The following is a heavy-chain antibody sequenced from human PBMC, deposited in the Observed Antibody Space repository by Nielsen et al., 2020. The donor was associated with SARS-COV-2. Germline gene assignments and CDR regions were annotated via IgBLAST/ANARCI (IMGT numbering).Heavy chain of an antibody. Sequence: WVRQDPGQGLEWMGIVNPNGGSPTYAQKFQGRVTMISDTSTSTVYMELRSLTSEDTAVYYCERDSDSSGRNYWGQGTLVTVSS. J-gene: IGHJ4*02. D-gene: IGHD3-22*01. CDR3: ERDSDSSGRNY. V-gene: IGHV1-46*01. CDR2: VNPNGGSP.